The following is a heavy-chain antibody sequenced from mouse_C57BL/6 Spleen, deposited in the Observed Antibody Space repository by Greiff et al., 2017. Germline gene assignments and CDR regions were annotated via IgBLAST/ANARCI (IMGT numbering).Heavy chain of an antibody. CDR1: GFTFSDYY. Sequence: EVNVVESGGGLVQPGGSLKLSCAASGFTFSDYYMYWVRQTPEKRLEWVAYISNGGGRTSSPDPVKGRFTITRDNAKNTLYLQMSRLKSEDTAMYYCARGTGDYAMDYWGQGTSGTVSS. J-gene: IGHJ4*01. V-gene: IGHV5-12*01. D-gene: IGHD4-1*01. CDR3: ARGTGDYAMDY. CDR2: ISNGGGRT.